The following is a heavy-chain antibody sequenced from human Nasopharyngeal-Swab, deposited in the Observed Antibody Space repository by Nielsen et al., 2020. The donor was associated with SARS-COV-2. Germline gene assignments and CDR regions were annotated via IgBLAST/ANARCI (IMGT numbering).Heavy chain of an antibody. J-gene: IGHJ5*02. V-gene: IGHV1-69*13. CDR2: IIPIFGTA. Sequence: SVKVSCKASVGTFSSYAISWVRQAPGQGLEWMGGIIPIFGTANYAQKFQGRVTITADESTSTAYMELSSLRSEDTAVYYCARDLIAAAVVNWFDPWGQGTLVTVSS. CDR1: VGTFSSYA. D-gene: IGHD6-13*01. CDR3: ARDLIAAAVVNWFDP.